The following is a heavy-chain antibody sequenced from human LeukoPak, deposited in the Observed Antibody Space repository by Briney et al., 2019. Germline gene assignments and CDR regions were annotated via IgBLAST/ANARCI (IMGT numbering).Heavy chain of an antibody. CDR2: ISYDGSNK. J-gene: IGHJ4*02. V-gene: IGHV3-30*04. Sequence: PGGSLRLSCAASGFTFSSYAMHWVRQAPGKGLEWVAVISYDGSNKYYADSVKGRFTISRDNSKNTLYLQMNSLRAEDTAVYYCARDSAGDYRVIYFDYWGQGTLVTVSS. D-gene: IGHD4-17*01. CDR1: GFTFSSYA. CDR3: ARDSAGDYRVIYFDY.